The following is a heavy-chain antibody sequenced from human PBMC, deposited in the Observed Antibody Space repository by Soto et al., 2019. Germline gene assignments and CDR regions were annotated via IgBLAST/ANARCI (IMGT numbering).Heavy chain of an antibody. Sequence: GSLRLSCAASGFTFSNAWINWVRQAPGKGLEWVCRIKSKIDGGTTDFAAPVKGRFAISRDDSKNIAYMQMNSLKIEDTAVYYCTLYSYNDMPLVLFAYRAHGTPVPVSS. CDR2: IKSKIDGGTT. D-gene: IGHD1-1*01. V-gene: IGHV3-15*07. CDR1: GFTFSNAW. J-gene: IGHJ4*01. CDR3: TLYSYNDMPLVLFAY.